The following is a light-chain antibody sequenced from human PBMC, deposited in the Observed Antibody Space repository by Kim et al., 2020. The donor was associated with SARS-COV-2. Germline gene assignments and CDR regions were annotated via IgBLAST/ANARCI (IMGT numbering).Light chain of an antibody. V-gene: IGLV1-40*01. CDR2: ADT. Sequence: RVTISCTGSSSNIGAGYDVHWYQQRPGRAPKLLIFADTRRPSGVPDRLSGSKSGTSASLAITGLQAEDEADYYCQSYDSRLSGWVFGGGTQLTVL. J-gene: IGLJ3*02. CDR3: QSYDSRLSGWV. CDR1: SSNIGAGYD.